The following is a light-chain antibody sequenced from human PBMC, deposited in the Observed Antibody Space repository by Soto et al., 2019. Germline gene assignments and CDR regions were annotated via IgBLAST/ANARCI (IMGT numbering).Light chain of an antibody. V-gene: IGKV1-12*01. Sequence: DIQMTQSPSSVSASVGDRVTITCRASQAIDSWLAWYQQKPGEAPKLLIFTGSLLHSGVPPRFSGSGSGTDFTLTISSLQPEDFATYYCQQGYSTPWTFGQGTKVEIK. CDR2: TGS. CDR1: QAIDSW. CDR3: QQGYSTPWT. J-gene: IGKJ1*01.